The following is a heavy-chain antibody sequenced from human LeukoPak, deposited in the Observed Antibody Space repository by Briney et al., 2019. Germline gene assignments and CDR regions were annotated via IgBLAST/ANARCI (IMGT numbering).Heavy chain of an antibody. Sequence: SETLSLTCTVSGGSISSYYWSWIRQPPGKGLEWIGYIYYSGSTNYNPSLKSRVTISVDTSKNQFSLKLSFVTAADTAVYYCARDNWNYGSSMDVWGQGTTVTVSS. CDR2: IYYSGST. J-gene: IGHJ6*02. D-gene: IGHD1-7*01. CDR3: ARDNWNYGSSMDV. V-gene: IGHV4-59*01. CDR1: GGSISSYY.